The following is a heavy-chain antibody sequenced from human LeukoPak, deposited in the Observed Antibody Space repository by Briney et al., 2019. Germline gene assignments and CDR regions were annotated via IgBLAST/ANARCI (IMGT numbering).Heavy chain of an antibody. CDR2: VTGIGGSI. V-gene: IGHV3-9*01. CDR3: AKDRSIVGTTSAFDM. J-gene: IGHJ3*02. CDR1: GFTFDDYV. D-gene: IGHD1-26*01. Sequence: GGSLRLSCAASGFTFDDYVMHWVRHVPGKGLEWVSGVTGIGGSIGYADSVRGRFSISRDNAKNSLYLQMNSLRTEDTAFYYCAKDRSIVGTTSAFDMWGQGTLVIVSS.